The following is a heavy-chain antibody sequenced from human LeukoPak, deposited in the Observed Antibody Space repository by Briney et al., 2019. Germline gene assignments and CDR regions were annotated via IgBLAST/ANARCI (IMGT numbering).Heavy chain of an antibody. CDR2: MYSGGST. J-gene: IGHJ4*02. CDR1: GFTVSSKY. Sequence: GGSLRLSCAASGFTVSSKYMSWVRQAPGKGLEWVSVMYSGGSTYYADSVEGRFTISRDNSKNTVYLQMNSLRAEDTAVYYCASVTMVRGPHFDYWGQGALVTVSS. V-gene: IGHV3-53*01. D-gene: IGHD3-10*01. CDR3: ASVTMVRGPHFDY.